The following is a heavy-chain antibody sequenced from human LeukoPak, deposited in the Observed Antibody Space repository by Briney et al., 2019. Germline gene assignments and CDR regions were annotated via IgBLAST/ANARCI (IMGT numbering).Heavy chain of an antibody. J-gene: IGHJ5*02. D-gene: IGHD6-19*01. CDR1: GGSISSYY. CDR3: ARVYSSGWFWFDP. Sequence: PSETLSLTCTVSGGSISSYYWSWIRQPPGKGLEWIGHIHYSGSTNYNPSLKSRVTMSVDTSKNQFSLKLSSVIAADTAVYYCARVYSSGWFWFDPWGQGTPVTVPS. CDR2: IHYSGST. V-gene: IGHV4-59*01.